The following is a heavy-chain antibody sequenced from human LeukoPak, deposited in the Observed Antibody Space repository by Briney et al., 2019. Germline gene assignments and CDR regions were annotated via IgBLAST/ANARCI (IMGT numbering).Heavy chain of an antibody. Sequence: GGSLRLSCAASGFTFSSYAMSWVRQAPGKGLEWVSAISGSSGSTYYAVSVKGRFTISRDNSKNTLYLQMNSLRAEDTAVYYCAKGIAAAGYYIDYWGQGTLVTVSS. CDR3: AKGIAAAGYYIDY. CDR2: ISGSSGST. CDR1: GFTFSSYA. D-gene: IGHD6-13*01. J-gene: IGHJ4*02. V-gene: IGHV3-23*01.